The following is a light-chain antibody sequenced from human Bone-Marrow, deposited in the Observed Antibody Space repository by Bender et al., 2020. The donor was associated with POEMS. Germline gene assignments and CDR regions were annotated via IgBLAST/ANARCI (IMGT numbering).Light chain of an antibody. CDR2: DVS. CDR3: SSYTSSSTLV. V-gene: IGLV2-14*03. CDR1: SSDVGGYNY. Sequence: QSALTQPRSVSGSPGQSITISCTGTSSDVGGYNYVFWYQQRPGKVPRLMIYDVSNQPSGVPDRFSGSKSGNTASLTISGLQAEDDADYYCSSYTSSSTLVFGGGTKLTVL. J-gene: IGLJ2*01.